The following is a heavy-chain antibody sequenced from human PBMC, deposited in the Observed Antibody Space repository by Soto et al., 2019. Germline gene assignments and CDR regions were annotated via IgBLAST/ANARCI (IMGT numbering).Heavy chain of an antibody. CDR1: GFTFSSYG. D-gene: IGHD4-17*01. V-gene: IGHV3-30*18. CDR3: AKSPPPERTTVTPGDAFDI. Sequence: QVQLVESGGGVVQPGRSLRLSCAASGFTFSSYGMHWVRQAPGKGLEWVAVISYDGSNKYYADSVKGRFTISRDNSKNTLYLQMNRLRAEETAVYYCAKSPPPERTTVTPGDAFDIWGQGTMVTVSS. CDR2: ISYDGSNK. J-gene: IGHJ3*02.